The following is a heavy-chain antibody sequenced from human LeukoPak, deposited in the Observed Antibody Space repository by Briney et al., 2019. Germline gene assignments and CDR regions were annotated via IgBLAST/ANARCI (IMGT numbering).Heavy chain of an antibody. Sequence: SETLSLTCTVSGGSVSSGSYYWSWIRQPPGKGLEWIGYIYYSGSTNYNPSLKSRVTISVDTSKNQFSLKLSSVTAADTAVYYCARVIGSYLSDWGQGTLVTVSS. J-gene: IGHJ4*02. CDR2: IYYSGST. CDR3: ARVIGSYLSD. CDR1: GGSVSSGSYY. V-gene: IGHV4-61*01. D-gene: IGHD1-26*01.